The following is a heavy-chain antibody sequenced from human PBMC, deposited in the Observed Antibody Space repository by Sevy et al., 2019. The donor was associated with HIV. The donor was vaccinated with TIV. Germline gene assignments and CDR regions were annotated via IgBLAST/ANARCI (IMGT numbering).Heavy chain of an antibody. CDR1: GFTFSKYS. V-gene: IGHV3-23*01. Sequence: GGSLRLSWAASGFTFSKYSMRWVRQPPGKGLEWVSTLSFGCGEINYADSVKGRFTISRDNSKSSVYLQMNSLRPEDTAVYYCAREGCTKPHDYWGQGTLATVSS. CDR3: AREGCTKPHDY. CDR2: LSFGCGEI. J-gene: IGHJ4*02. D-gene: IGHD2-8*01.